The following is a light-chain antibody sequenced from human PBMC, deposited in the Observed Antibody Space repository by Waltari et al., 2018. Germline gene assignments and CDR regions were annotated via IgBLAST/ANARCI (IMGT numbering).Light chain of an antibody. CDR3: QSADSSDTYV. Sequence: SYELTQPPSVSVSPGQTARITCSRDALPRQYAYWYQQKAGQAPVLVIYKDTERPSGIPERFSGASSGTTVTLTISGVQTEDEADYYCQSADSSDTYVFGSGTRVTVL. CDR1: ALPRQY. J-gene: IGLJ1*01. CDR2: KDT. V-gene: IGLV3-25*03.